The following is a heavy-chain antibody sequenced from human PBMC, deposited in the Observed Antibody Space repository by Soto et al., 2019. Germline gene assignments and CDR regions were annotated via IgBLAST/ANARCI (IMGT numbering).Heavy chain of an antibody. J-gene: IGHJ6*03. CDR2: ISGSGGST. CDR1: GFTFSSYA. Sequence: GGSLRLSCAASGFTFSSYAMSWVRQAPGKGLEWVSAISGSGGSTYYADSVKGRFTISRDNSKNTLYLQMNSLRAEETAVYYCAKDACSSTSCRYGNYYYYMDVWGKGTTVTVSS. CDR3: AKDACSSTSCRYGNYYYYMDV. D-gene: IGHD2-2*01. V-gene: IGHV3-23*01.